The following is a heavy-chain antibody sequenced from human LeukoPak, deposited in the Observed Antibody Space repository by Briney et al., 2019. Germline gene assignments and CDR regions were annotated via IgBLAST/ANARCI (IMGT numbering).Heavy chain of an antibody. Sequence: GGSLRLSCAAAGFTFNTYWTHWVRQAPGKGLVWVSPINPDGTVTTYADSVKRRVTISRDNAENTLYLQMNSLKAEDTAVYYCVRDSPSWFFDLWGRGTLVTVSS. V-gene: IGHV3-74*01. J-gene: IGHJ2*01. CDR1: GFTFNTYW. CDR2: INPDGTVT. CDR3: VRDSPSWFFDL.